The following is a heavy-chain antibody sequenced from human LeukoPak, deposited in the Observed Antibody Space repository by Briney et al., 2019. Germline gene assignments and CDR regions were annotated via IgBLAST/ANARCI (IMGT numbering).Heavy chain of an antibody. D-gene: IGHD3-10*01. J-gene: IGHJ5*02. CDR1: GYTFTGYY. V-gene: IGHV1-2*02. Sequence: ASVKASRKASGYTFTGYYMHWVRQAPGQGHEWMGWINPNNGGTKYAQKFQGRVTMTRDTSFSTAYMELGGLRSDDTAVYYCARDAVIRGSGSSNWFDPWGQGTLVTVSS. CDR3: ARDAVIRGSGSSNWFDP. CDR2: INPNNGGT.